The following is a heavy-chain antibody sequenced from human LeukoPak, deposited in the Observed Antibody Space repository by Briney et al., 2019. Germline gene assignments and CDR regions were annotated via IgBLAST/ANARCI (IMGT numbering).Heavy chain of an antibody. D-gene: IGHD1-1*01. CDR1: GYTFTSYD. CDR2: MNPNSGNT. J-gene: IGHJ6*03. CDR3: ARRALAYYSYHYMDV. Sequence: GASVKVSCKASGYTFTSYDINWVRQATGQGLEWMGWMNPNSGNTGYAQKFQGRLTITRNTSISTAYMELSSLRSEDTAVYYCARRALAYYSYHYMDVWGKGTTVTVSS. V-gene: IGHV1-8*03.